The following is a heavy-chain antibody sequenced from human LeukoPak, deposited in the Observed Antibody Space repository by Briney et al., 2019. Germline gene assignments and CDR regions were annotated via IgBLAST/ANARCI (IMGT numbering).Heavy chain of an antibody. Sequence: SQTLSLTCAISGDSVSSNSAAWNWIRQSPSRGLEWLGRTYYRSKWYNDYAVSVKSRITINPDTSKNQFSLQLNSVTPEDTAVYYCARVQQQLARRYCYYYGMDVWGQGTTVTVSS. CDR2: TYYRSKWYN. CDR1: GDSVSSNSAA. J-gene: IGHJ6*02. CDR3: ARVQQQLARRYCYYYGMDV. D-gene: IGHD6-13*01. V-gene: IGHV6-1*01.